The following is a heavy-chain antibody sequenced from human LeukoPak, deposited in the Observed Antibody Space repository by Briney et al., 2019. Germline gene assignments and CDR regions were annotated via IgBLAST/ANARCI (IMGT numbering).Heavy chain of an antibody. CDR3: AKGGIVVVVAATGRFDY. CDR1: GFTFSSYA. CDR2: ISGSGGST. V-gene: IGHV3-23*01. D-gene: IGHD2-15*01. Sequence: PGGSLRLSCAASGFTFSSYAMSWVRQAPGKGLEWVSAISGSGGSTYYADSVKGRFTISRDNSKNSLYLQMNSLRAEDTAVYYCAKGGIVVVVAATGRFDYWGQGTLVTVSS. J-gene: IGHJ4*02.